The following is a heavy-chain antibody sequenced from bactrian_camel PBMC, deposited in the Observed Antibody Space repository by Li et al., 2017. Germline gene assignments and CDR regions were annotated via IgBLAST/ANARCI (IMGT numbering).Heavy chain of an antibody. D-gene: IGHD3*01. Sequence: HVQLVESGGGSVQTGGSLRLSCVASGDTIGRYCMGWFRQIPDKEREGVAGIESDGSTSYADSVKGRFTVSQDSAKNILYLQMNSLKPEDSAMYYCAAPTRDVDCYSGFRVSGQGTQVTVS. CDR2: IESDGST. J-gene: IGHJ4*01. CDR1: GDTIGRYC. V-gene: IGHV3S55*01.